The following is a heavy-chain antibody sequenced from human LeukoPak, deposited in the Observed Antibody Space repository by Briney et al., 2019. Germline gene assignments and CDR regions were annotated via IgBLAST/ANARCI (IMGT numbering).Heavy chain of an antibody. V-gene: IGHV3-7*01. Sequence: EGSLRLFCSASVFNLSINWLNWVRQAPGKGLEWVANIPDDGSETNYVDSAKGRFIISRDNAKNSLSLQMSSLREEDTALYYCARGWATIPDGGQGTLVTVSS. J-gene: IGHJ1*01. CDR1: VFNLSINW. D-gene: IGHD5-24*01. CDR2: IPDDGSET. CDR3: ARGWATIPD.